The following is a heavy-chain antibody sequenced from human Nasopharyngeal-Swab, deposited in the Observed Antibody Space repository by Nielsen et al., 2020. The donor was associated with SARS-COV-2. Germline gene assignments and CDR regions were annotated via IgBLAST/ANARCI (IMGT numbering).Heavy chain of an antibody. CDR2: IIPIFGTA. V-gene: IGHV1-69*13. D-gene: IGHD6-6*01. CDR1: GGTFSSYA. J-gene: IGHJ6*03. Sequence: SVKVSCKASGGTFSSYAISWVRQAPGQGLEWMGGIIPIFGTANYAQKFQGRVTITADESTSTAYMELSSLRSEDTAVYYCARDSGIVVRLSYYYYMDVWSKGTTVTVSS. CDR3: ARDSGIVVRLSYYYYMDV.